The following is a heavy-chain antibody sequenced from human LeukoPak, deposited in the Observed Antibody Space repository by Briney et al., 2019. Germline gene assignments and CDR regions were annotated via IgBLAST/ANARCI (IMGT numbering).Heavy chain of an antibody. D-gene: IGHD3-3*01. Sequence: GESLKICCQGSGYTFITYWIGWVRQMPGKGLEWMGIIYPGDSDTRYSPSFQGQVTISADKSISTAYLQWSSLKASDTAMYYCARRTNDFWSGSIDYWGQGTLVTVSS. J-gene: IGHJ4*02. CDR1: GYTFITYW. CDR2: IYPGDSDT. V-gene: IGHV5-51*01. CDR3: ARRTNDFWSGSIDY.